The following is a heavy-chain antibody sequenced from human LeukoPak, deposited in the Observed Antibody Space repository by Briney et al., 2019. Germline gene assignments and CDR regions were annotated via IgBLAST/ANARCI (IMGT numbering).Heavy chain of an antibody. CDR2: INAGNGNT. CDR1: GYTFTSYA. Sequence: GASVKVSCKASGYTFTSYAMHWVRQAPGQRLEWMGWINAGNGNTKYSQKFQGRVTITRDTSASTAYMELSSLRSEDTAVYYCASSIVGATTGLGYWGQGTLVTVSS. J-gene: IGHJ4*02. CDR3: ASSIVGATTGLGY. V-gene: IGHV1-3*01. D-gene: IGHD1-26*01.